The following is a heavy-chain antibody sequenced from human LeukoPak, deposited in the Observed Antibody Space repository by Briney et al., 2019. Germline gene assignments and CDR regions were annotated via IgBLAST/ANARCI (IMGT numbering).Heavy chain of an antibody. D-gene: IGHD3-3*01. V-gene: IGHV5-51*01. J-gene: IGHJ5*02. Sequence: GESLKISCKGSGYSFTSYWIGWVRQMPGKGLEWMGIIYPGDSDTRYSPSFQGQVTISADKSISTAYLQWSSLKASDTATYYCARQESVTIFGVVFDPWGQGTLVTVSS. CDR3: ARQESVTIFGVVFDP. CDR2: IYPGDSDT. CDR1: GYSFTSYW.